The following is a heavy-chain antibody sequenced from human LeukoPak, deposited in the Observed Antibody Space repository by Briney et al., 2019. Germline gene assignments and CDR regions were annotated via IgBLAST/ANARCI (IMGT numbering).Heavy chain of an antibody. D-gene: IGHD6-19*01. CDR2: ISTYNGNT. CDR1: GYTFTNYG. Sequence: ASVKVSCKASGYTFTNYGFTWVRQAPGQGLEWVGWISTYNGNTNYAQKLQGRVTMTTDISTSTAYMELRSLRSDDTAVYYCARVIPVAGCLDYWGQGTLVTVSS. V-gene: IGHV1-18*01. CDR3: ARVIPVAGCLDY. J-gene: IGHJ4*02.